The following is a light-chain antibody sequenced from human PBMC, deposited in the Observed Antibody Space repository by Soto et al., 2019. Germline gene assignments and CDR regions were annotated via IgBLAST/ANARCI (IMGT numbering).Light chain of an antibody. Sequence: EIVMTQSPATLSVSPGEGATLSCRASQSVNSNLAWYQQKPGHAPRLLIYGASTRATGIPARFSGSGSGTEVTLTIRSLRSEDLAVYYCQQFNNWPGTFGQGTKVEI. CDR3: QQFNNWPGT. V-gene: IGKV3-15*01. J-gene: IGKJ1*01. CDR1: QSVNSN. CDR2: GAS.